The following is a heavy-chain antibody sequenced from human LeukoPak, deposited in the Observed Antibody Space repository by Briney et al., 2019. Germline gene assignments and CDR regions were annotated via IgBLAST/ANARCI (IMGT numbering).Heavy chain of an antibody. CDR2: NYYTGST. J-gene: IGHJ5*02. D-gene: IGHD2-15*01. CDR3: ARGSGIRFDP. CDR1: GGSISSYY. Sequence: SETLSLTCTVSGGSISSYYWSWIRQPPGRGLEWIGYNYYTGSTNYNPSLKSRVTISLDTSKNQFSLNLSSVTAADTAVYYCARGSGIRFDPWGQGTLVTVSS. V-gene: IGHV4-59*01.